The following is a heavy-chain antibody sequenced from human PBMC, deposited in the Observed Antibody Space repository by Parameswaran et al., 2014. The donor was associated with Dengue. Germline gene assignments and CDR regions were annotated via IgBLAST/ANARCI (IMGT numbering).Heavy chain of an antibody. CDR3: AKGGQWLVYLDY. CDR2: ISGSGGST. V-gene: IGHV3-23*01. D-gene: IGHD6-19*01. Sequence: VRQMPGKGLEWVSAISGSGGSTYYADSVKGRFTTSRDNSKNTLYLQMNSLRAEDTAVYYCAKGGQWLVYLDYWGQGTLVTVSS. J-gene: IGHJ4*02.